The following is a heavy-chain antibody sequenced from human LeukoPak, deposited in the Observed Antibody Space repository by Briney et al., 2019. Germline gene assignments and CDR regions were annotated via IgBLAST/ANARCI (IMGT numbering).Heavy chain of an antibody. V-gene: IGHV5-51*01. J-gene: IGHJ4*02. D-gene: IGHD5-12*01. CDR1: GYSFPTYW. Sequence: GESLKISCKASGYSFPTYWIAWVRQMPGKGLEWIGIINPVDSDTRYSPSFQGQVTISADKSITTAYLQWSSLKASDTAIYYCARQWRFDYWGQGTLVTVSS. CDR2: INPVDSDT. CDR3: ARQWRFDY.